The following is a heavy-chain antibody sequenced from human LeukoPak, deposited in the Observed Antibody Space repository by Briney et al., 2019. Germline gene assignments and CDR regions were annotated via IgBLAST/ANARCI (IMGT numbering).Heavy chain of an antibody. V-gene: IGHV4-39*01. CDR3: ARHPLLEWLLPQPTYFDY. J-gene: IGHJ4*02. Sequence: SETLSLTCTVSGGFISSSSYYWGWIRQPPGKGLEWIGSIYCSGSTYYNPSLESRVTISVDTSKNQFSLKLSSVTAADTAVYSCARHPLLEWLLPQPTYFDYWGQGTLVTVSS. CDR2: IYCSGST. CDR1: GGFISSSSYY. D-gene: IGHD3-3*01.